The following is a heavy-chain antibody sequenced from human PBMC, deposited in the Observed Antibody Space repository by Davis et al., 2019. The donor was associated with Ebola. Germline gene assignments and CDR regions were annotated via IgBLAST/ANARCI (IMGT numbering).Heavy chain of an antibody. J-gene: IGHJ4*02. Sequence: AASVTVSCKASGYSFPSHDVSWVRQAPGQGLEWVAWIRPYNGNTHYTQKVQDRVTVTTDTSTSTAYMELRSLRSDDTAVYYCARESDGSSAFDYWGQGTLVIVSS. CDR1: GYSFPSHD. CDR3: ARESDGSSAFDY. D-gene: IGHD6-19*01. CDR2: IRPYNGNT. V-gene: IGHV1-18*01.